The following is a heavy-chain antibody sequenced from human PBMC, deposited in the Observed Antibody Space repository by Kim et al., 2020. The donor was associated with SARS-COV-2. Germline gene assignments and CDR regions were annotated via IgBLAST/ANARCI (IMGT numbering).Heavy chain of an antibody. CDR2: SNI. V-gene: IGHV3-74*01. CDR3: TRDRYYGMDV. Sequence: SNIAYADSVKGRFTISRDNDKNTLYLQMNSLRPEDTAVYYCTRDRYYGMDVWGQGTTVIVSS. J-gene: IGHJ6*02.